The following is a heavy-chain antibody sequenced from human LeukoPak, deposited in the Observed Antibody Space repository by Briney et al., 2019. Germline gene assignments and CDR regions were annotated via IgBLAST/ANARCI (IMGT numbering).Heavy chain of an antibody. CDR2: ISGSGGST. Sequence: GGSLRLSCAASGFTFSSYAMSWVRPAPGKGLEWVSAISGSGGSTYYADPVKGRFTISRDNSRNTLFLEINSLRPEDTAVYFCARAAVVTGGLDLWGRGTLVTVSS. CDR1: GFTFSSYA. J-gene: IGHJ2*01. V-gene: IGHV3-23*01. D-gene: IGHD2-21*02. CDR3: ARAAVVTGGLDL.